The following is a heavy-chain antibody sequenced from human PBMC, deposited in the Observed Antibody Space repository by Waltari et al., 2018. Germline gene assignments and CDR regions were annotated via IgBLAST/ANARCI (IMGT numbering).Heavy chain of an antibody. J-gene: IGHJ4*02. Sequence: VQLQPWGAGLLKPSATLYLTCAVYGWYFSGYYLSWIRQPPGKGLEWIGEINHSGSTNYNPSLKSRVTISVDTSKNQFSLKLSSVTAADTAVYYCARGGYWGQGTLVTVSS. CDR1: GWYFSGYY. CDR2: INHSGST. CDR3: ARGGY. V-gene: IGHV4-34*01.